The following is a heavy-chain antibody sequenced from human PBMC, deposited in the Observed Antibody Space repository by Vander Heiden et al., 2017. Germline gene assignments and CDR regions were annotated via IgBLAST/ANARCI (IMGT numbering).Heavy chain of an antibody. J-gene: IGHJ6*02. D-gene: IGHD6-13*01. CDR1: GFTYSSYR. CDR2: ISSSSSYI. CDR3: ARAGIAAAGTSHYYYGMDV. Sequence: EVQLVESGGGLVKPGGSLRPSCAAPGFTYSSYRMNWVAQAPGKRLEWVSSISSSSSYIYYADSVKGRFTISRDNAKNSLYLQMNSLRAEDTAVYYCARAGIAAAGTSHYYYGMDVWGQGTTVTVSS. V-gene: IGHV3-21*01.